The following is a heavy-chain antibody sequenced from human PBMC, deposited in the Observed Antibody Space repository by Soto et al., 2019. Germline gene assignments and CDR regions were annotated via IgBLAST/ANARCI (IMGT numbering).Heavy chain of an antibody. J-gene: IGHJ4*02. D-gene: IGHD6-19*01. V-gene: IGHV3-53*02. CDR2: IYSGGST. Sequence: EVQLVETGGGLIQPGGSLRLSCAASGFTVSSNYMSWVRQAPGKVLEWVSVIYSGGSTYYADSVKGRFTISRDNSKNTLYLQMNSLRAEDTAVYYCAKDGSVDNSGWYDYWGQGTLVTVSS. CDR3: AKDGSVDNSGWYDY. CDR1: GFTVSSNY.